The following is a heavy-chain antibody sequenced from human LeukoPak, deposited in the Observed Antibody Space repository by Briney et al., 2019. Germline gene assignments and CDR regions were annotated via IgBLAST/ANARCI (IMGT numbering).Heavy chain of an antibody. Sequence: GGSLRLSCAASGFTFSSYWMNWARQTPGKGLEWVATMDGGGSATYYVDSVKGRFTITRDNAKNSLFQQMNSLRAEDTALYYCANEEWYRFDYWGQGTLVTVPS. CDR1: GFTFSSYW. V-gene: IGHV3-7*03. CDR3: ANEEWYRFDY. J-gene: IGHJ4*02. D-gene: IGHD2-8*01. CDR2: MDGGGSAT.